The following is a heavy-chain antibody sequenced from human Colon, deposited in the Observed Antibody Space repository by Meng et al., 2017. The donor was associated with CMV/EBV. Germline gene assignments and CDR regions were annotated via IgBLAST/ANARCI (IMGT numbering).Heavy chain of an antibody. CDR1: GFSFRSYS. CDR3: ARLIVGPADILRDY. V-gene: IGHV3-21*01. D-gene: IGHD2-2*01. Sequence: GGSLRLSCAGSGFSFRSYSMIWVRQAPGKGLECVSSISSGSDYIYYADSVKGRFTISRDNAKNSLYLQMNTLRAEDTAVYYCARLIVGPADILRDYWGQGTLVTVSS. CDR2: ISSGSDYI. J-gene: IGHJ4*02.